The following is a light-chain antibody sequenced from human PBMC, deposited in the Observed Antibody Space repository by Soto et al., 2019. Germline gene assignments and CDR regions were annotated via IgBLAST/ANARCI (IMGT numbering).Light chain of an antibody. J-gene: IGKJ1*01. CDR1: QSISSY. V-gene: IGKV1-39*01. CDR3: QQSYSTPPT. Sequence: DIQMTQSPSSLSASVGDRVTITCRASQSISSYLNWYQQKPGKAPKLLIYAASSLQSGVPSRFSRSRSGTDFTLTISSLQPEDFSTYYCQQSYSTPPTFGQGTKVEIK. CDR2: AAS.